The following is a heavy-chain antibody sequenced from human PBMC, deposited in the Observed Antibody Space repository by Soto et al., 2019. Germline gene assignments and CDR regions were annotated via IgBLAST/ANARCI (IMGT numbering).Heavy chain of an antibody. J-gene: IGHJ4*02. D-gene: IGHD1-26*01. CDR1: GFTFSSSA. CDR2: ITGSGDTT. V-gene: IGHV3-23*01. CDR3: AQVLVGSPMGTCDS. Sequence: EVQLLESGGGLVQPGGSLRLSCAASGFTFSSSAMSWVRQAPGKGLECVSVITGSGDTTHYADSVQGRFTISRDNSKNTLYLQMHSVRAEDTALYYCAQVLVGSPMGTCDSWGQGTLVTVSS.